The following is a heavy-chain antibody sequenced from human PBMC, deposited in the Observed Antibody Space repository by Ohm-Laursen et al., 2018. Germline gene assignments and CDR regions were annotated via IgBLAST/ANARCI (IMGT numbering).Heavy chain of an antibody. V-gene: IGHV3-72*01. J-gene: IGHJ3*02. CDR3: ASSFGGLDAFDI. CDR2: IRKKDNSYTT. Sequence: SLRLSCAASGFTFRDHYMDWVRQAPGKGLEWVGRIRKKDNSYTTEYAGSVKGRFTISRDDPKNSLYLQMNSLKIEDTALYYCASSFGGLDAFDIWGQGTMVTVSS. CDR1: GFTFRDHY. D-gene: IGHD3-3*01.